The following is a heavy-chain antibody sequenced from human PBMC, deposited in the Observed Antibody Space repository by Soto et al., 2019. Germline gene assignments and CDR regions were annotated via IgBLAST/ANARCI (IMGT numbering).Heavy chain of an antibody. Sequence: GGSLILSCAVSGFTFSGYAMSWVRQAPGKGLEWVSSISGSGTSTQYADSVKGRFTISRDNSKNTLYLQMNSLRAEDTAVYYCAKPGNSLYYYDSSGSATYFDYWGQGTLVTVSS. V-gene: IGHV3-23*01. D-gene: IGHD3-22*01. CDR2: ISGSGTST. J-gene: IGHJ4*02. CDR1: GFTFSGYA. CDR3: AKPGNSLYYYDSSGSATYFDY.